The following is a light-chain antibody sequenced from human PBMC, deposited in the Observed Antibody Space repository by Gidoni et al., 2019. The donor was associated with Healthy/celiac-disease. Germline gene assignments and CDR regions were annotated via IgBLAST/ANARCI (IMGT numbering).Light chain of an antibody. J-gene: IGKJ4*01. CDR1: QDDSNP. CDR3: QQLDNAPFT. V-gene: IGKV1-9*01. CDR2: FAS. Sequence: DIQLTQSPSFLSASVGDSVTITCRASQDDSNPLAWYQQKPGNPPKLLMYFASTLESGVPSRFSGSGSGTEFTLTISSLQPEDFATYYCQQLDNAPFTFGGGTKVEIK.